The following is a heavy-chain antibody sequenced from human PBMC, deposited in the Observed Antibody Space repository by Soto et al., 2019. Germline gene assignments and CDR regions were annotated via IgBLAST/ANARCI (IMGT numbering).Heavy chain of an antibody. D-gene: IGHD3-22*01. CDR1: GYTFTNYN. J-gene: IGHJ4*02. V-gene: IGHV1-18*01. CDR3: ARDYFERSGGV. CDR2: IGAYNFNT. Sequence: ASVKVSCKASGYTFTNYNINWVRQAPGQGLEWMGWIGAYNFNTNYAQKFQGRVTMTTDTSTSTAYMELRSLRSDDTAVYYCARDYFERSGGVWGQGTLVTSPQ.